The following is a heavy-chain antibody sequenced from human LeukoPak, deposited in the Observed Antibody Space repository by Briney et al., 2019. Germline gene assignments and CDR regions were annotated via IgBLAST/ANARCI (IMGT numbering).Heavy chain of an antibody. Sequence: SETLSLTCTVSGGSISSYYWSWIRQPPGKGLEWIGYIYYSGSTNYNPSLKSRVTISVDTSKNQFSLKLSSVTAADTAVYYCARVHVARGPFDYWGQGTLVTVSS. V-gene: IGHV4-59*01. CDR3: ARVHVARGPFDY. J-gene: IGHJ4*02. D-gene: IGHD3-10*01. CDR2: IYYSGST. CDR1: GGSISSYY.